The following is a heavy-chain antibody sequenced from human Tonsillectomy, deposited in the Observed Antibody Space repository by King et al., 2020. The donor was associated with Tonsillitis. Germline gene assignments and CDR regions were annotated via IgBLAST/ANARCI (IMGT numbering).Heavy chain of an antibody. CDR3: ARGTAIAAAGTGHDY. J-gene: IGHJ4*02. CDR2: ISSSSSNI. D-gene: IGHD6-13*01. V-gene: IGHV3-48*01. Sequence: DVQLVESGGGLVQPGGSLRLSCAASGFTFSSYSMNWVRQAPGKGLEWVSYISSSSSNIYYADSVMGRFTISRDNAKNSLYLQMNSLRAEDTAVYYCARGTAIAAAGTGHDYWGQGTLVTVSS. CDR1: GFTFSSYS.